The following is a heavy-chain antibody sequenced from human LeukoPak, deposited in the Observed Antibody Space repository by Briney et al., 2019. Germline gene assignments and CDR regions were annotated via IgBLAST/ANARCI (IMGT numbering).Heavy chain of an antibody. CDR1: GFTFSSYS. J-gene: IGHJ4*02. CDR3: AATMVRGVSPFDY. D-gene: IGHD3-10*01. V-gene: IGHV3-21*01. Sequence: GSLRLSCAASGFTFSSYSMNWVRQAPGKGLEWVSSISSSSSYIYYADSVKGRFTISRDNAKNSLYLQMNSLRAEDTAVYYCAATMVRGVSPFDYWGRGTLVTVSS. CDR2: ISSSSSYI.